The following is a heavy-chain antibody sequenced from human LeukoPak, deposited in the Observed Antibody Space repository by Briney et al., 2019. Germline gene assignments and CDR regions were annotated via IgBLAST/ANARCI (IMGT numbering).Heavy chain of an antibody. Sequence: SETLSLTCTVSGGSISGYYWSWIRQPPGKGLEWIGYIYYSGSTNYNPSLKSRVTISVDTSKNQFSLKLSSVTAADTAVYYCARRPLDSGSYDYWGQGTLVTVSS. D-gene: IGHD1-26*01. CDR2: IYYSGST. CDR1: GGSISGYY. V-gene: IGHV4-59*01. CDR3: ARRPLDSGSYDY. J-gene: IGHJ4*02.